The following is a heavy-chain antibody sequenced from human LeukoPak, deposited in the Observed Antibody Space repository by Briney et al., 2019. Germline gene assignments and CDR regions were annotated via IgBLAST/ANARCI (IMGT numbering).Heavy chain of an antibody. CDR3: AKASWVSSADAVL. V-gene: IGHV3-23*01. D-gene: IGHD3-16*01. CDR2: LRGDGET. CDR1: GFIFRDYA. J-gene: IGHJ4*02. Sequence: GGSLRLSCVASGFIFRDYAMSWVCQAPAGGLEWVSSLRGDGETFYTDSVKGRFTLSRDHSRNTVYLQLSNLRVEDTAVYYCAKASWVSSADAVLRGQGTLVTVS.